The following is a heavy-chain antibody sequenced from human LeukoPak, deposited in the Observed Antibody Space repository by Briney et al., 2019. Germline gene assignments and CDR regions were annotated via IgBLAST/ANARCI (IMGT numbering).Heavy chain of an antibody. V-gene: IGHV4-61*02. CDR1: GGSLSTGYYF. CDR3: ARGRLYYYYYYMDV. J-gene: IGHJ6*03. Sequence: SETLSPTCTVSGGSLSTGYYFWSWIRQAARKGLEWIGRVNAGGSTNYNPPPKSPVTVSIDTTKNHFSLKLNSVTAADTAVYYCARGRLYYYYYYMDVWGKGTTATVSS. CDR2: VNAGGST.